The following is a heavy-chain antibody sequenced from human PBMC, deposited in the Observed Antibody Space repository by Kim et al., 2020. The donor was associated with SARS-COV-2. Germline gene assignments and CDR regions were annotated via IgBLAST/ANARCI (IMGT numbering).Heavy chain of an antibody. Sequence: NYAQKLHGRVTMTTDTSTSTAYMELRSLRSDDTAVYYCARDLRGYAPFDYWGQGTLVTVSS. J-gene: IGHJ4*02. CDR3: ARDLRGYAPFDY. V-gene: IGHV1-18*01. D-gene: IGHD5-12*01.